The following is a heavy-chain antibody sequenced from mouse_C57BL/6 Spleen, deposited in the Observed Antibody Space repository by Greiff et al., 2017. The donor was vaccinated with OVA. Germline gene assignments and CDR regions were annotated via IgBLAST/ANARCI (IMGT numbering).Heavy chain of an antibody. CDR2: IYPGSGSI. D-gene: IGHD1-1*01. V-gene: IGHV1-62-2*01. CDR3: ARREGITTAYWYFDV. Sequence: QVQLKQSGAELVKPGASVKLSCKASGYTFTDYAIHWVKQRSGQGLEWIGWIYPGSGSIKYNEKFKDKATLTADKSSSTVYMELSRLTSDDSAVYYCARREGITTAYWYFDVWGTGTTVTVSS. J-gene: IGHJ1*03. CDR1: GYTFTDYA.